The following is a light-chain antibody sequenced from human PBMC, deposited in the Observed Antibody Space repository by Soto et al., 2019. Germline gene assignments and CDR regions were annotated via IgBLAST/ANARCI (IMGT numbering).Light chain of an antibody. CDR2: GAS. CDR1: QSFSSTY. V-gene: IGKV3-20*01. J-gene: IGKJ4*01. CDR3: QQYGSSPPLT. Sequence: EMGLTQSPATLSASPGERATLSCRASQSFSSTYLAWYQQKPGQPPRLLIYGASSRATGIPDRFSGSGSGTDFTLTISSLEPEDFAVYYCQQYGSSPPLTFGGGTKVDI.